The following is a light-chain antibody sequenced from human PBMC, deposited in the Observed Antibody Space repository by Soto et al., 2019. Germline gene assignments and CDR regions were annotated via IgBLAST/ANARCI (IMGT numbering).Light chain of an antibody. V-gene: IGKV1-33*01. J-gene: IGKJ2*01. CDR3: QQFQSAPYT. CDR2: DAA. Sequence: DIQMTQSPSPLSASVGDRVTISCQARQDIGTFLNWYQQTSGKAPRLLIYDAAHLETGVSSRFSGSRSGTHFTFAISSLQPEDVATYYCQQFQSAPYTFGQGTKLEIK. CDR1: QDIGTF.